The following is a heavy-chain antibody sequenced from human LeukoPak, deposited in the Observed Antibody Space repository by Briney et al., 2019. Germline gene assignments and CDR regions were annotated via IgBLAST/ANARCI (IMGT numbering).Heavy chain of an antibody. CDR3: ARDREYYDFWSGYYRGTFDY. J-gene: IGHJ4*02. CDR2: IYHSGST. Sequence: SETLSLTCTVSGYSISSGYYWGWIRQPPGKGLEWIGSIYHSGSTYYNPSLKSRVTISVDTSKNQFSLKLSSVTAADTPVYYCARDREYYDFWSGYYRGTFDYWGQGTLVTVSS. CDR1: GYSISSGYY. V-gene: IGHV4-38-2*02. D-gene: IGHD3-3*01.